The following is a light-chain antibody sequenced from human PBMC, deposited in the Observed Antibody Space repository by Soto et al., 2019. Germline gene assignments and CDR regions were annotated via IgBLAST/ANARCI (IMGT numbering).Light chain of an antibody. CDR1: QKIHNF. CDR3: QQYGSSPET. J-gene: IGKJ1*01. CDR2: LAS. Sequence: DIQITQSPSSLSASLGDRVTVTCRASQKIHNFVSWYQQKPGQAPKLLIFLASTLESGVPSRFGGSGSGTDFTLTISRLEPEDFAVYYCQQYGSSPETFGQGTKVDIK. V-gene: IGKV1-39*01.